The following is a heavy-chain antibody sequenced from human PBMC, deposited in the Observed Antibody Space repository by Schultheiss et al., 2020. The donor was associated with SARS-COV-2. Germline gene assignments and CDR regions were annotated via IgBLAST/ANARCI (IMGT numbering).Heavy chain of an antibody. CDR3: ARAGGYCNDGSCPYHFDY. CDR2: INPNSGGT. D-gene: IGHD2-15*01. CDR1: GGTFSSYA. Sequence: ASVKVSCKASGGTFSSYAISWVRQAPGQGLEWMGWINPNSGGTNYAQKLQGRVTMTTDTSTSTAYMELRSLRSDDTAVYYCARAGGYCNDGSCPYHFDYWGQGTLVTVSS. V-gene: IGHV1-18*01. J-gene: IGHJ4*02.